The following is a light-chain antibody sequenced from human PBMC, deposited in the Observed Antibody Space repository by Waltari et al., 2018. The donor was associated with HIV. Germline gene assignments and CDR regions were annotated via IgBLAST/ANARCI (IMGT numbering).Light chain of an antibody. V-gene: IGLV2-8*01. CDR2: EVK. CDR3: TSYAGRSNGWV. Sequence: QSALTQPPSASGSPGQSVTISCTGTSSDIGGYNYVSWYQQYPGKAPKLIIYEVKKRHSGVPDRFAGSKSGNAASLTVSGLQAEDEADYFCTSYAGRSNGWVFGGGTKLTVL. J-gene: IGLJ3*02. CDR1: SSDIGGYNY.